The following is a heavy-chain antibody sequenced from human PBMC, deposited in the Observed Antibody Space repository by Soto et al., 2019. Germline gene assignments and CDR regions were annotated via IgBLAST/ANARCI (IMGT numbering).Heavy chain of an antibody. CDR2: INPNSGDT. CDR3: ARSHSAYHYHAMDA. J-gene: IGHJ6*02. Sequence: ASVKVSCKTSRYIFTGYYIHWVRQAPGQGLEWMGWINPNSGDTNYAQRFKGRVSMTSDTSINTAYLELSRLRPGDTAVFFCARSHSAYHYHAMDAWGQGTTITF. CDR1: RYIFTGYY. V-gene: IGHV1-2*02.